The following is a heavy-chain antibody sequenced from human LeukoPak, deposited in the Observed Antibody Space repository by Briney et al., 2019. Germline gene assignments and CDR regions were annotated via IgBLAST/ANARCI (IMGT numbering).Heavy chain of an antibody. Sequence: PGGSLRLSCAASGFTFSSYEMNWVRQAPGKGLEWVSGISWNSGSIGYADSVKGRFTISRDNAKNSLYLQMNSLRAEDTALYYCAKDGDSSGYPDAFDIWGQGTMVTVSS. CDR1: GFTFSSYE. D-gene: IGHD3-22*01. V-gene: IGHV3-9*01. CDR3: AKDGDSSGYPDAFDI. J-gene: IGHJ3*02. CDR2: ISWNSGSI.